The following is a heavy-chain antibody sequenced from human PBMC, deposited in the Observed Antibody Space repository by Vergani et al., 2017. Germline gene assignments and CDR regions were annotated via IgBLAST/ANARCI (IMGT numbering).Heavy chain of an antibody. CDR2: INPSGGHT. CDR1: GHTFSKYY. Sequence: QVQVVQSGAEVKKSGASVKVFCKTSGHTFSKYYMHCLRQAPGQGLEWMGIINPSGGHTNYAQKFPGRVTMTRDTSTSTVYMELSSLRSEDTAIYYCARGDYGILTGYRYWGQGTLVTVSA. D-gene: IGHD3-9*01. J-gene: IGHJ4*02. CDR3: ARGDYGILTGYRY. V-gene: IGHV1-46*03.